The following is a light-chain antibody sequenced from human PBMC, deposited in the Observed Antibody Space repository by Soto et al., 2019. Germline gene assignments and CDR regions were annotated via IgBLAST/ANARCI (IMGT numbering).Light chain of an antibody. Sequence: DIVMTQSPLSLPVTPGEPASMSCRSSQSLLHSNGYNYLGWFLQKPGQSPQLLIYLGSSRASGVPDRFSGSGSGTDFTLRISRVEAEDVRVYYCMQVLQPPLTFGGGTKVEIK. CDR2: LGS. CDR3: MQVLQPPLT. V-gene: IGKV2-28*01. J-gene: IGKJ4*01. CDR1: QSLLHSNGYNY.